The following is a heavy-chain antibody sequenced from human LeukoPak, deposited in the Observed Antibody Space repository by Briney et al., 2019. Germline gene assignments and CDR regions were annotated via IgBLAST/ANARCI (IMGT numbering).Heavy chain of an antibody. D-gene: IGHD6-13*01. CDR2: IYYSGST. V-gene: IGHV4-59*01. J-gene: IGHJ4*02. CDR1: GGSISSYY. Sequence: PTETLSLTCTVSGGSISSYYWSWIRQPPGKGLEWIGYIYYSGSTNYNPSLKSRVTISVETSKNEFSLKLRSVTAADTAVYYCARVTGYRIEDYFDYWGQGTLVTVSS. CDR3: ARVTGYRIEDYFDY.